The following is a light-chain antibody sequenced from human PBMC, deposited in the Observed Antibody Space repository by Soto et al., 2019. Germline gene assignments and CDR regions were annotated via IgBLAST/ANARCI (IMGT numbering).Light chain of an antibody. V-gene: IGKV3-11*01. CDR1: QSVSSY. Sequence: EIVLTQSPATLSLSPGERATLSCRASQSVSSYLAWYQQKPGQAPRLLIYDASNRATGIPARFSGSGSGTDFTLTISSLEPEDFAVYDCQQRSNWPLTFGQGPRLEIK. CDR2: DAS. J-gene: IGKJ5*01. CDR3: QQRSNWPLT.